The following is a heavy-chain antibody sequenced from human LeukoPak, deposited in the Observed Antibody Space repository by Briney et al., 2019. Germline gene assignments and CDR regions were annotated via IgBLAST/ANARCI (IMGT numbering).Heavy chain of an antibody. CDR2: IYYSGTT. V-gene: IGHV4-59*11. J-gene: IGHJ4*02. CDR1: GASTNSHY. CDR3: ARSPSNWNYNY. D-gene: IGHD1-7*01. Sequence: SETLSLTCTVSGASTNSHYWSWFRQPPEKGLEWIGHIYYSGTTFYNPSLNSRVTISVDTSKNQLSLKLSSVTAADTAMYYCARSPSNWNYNYWGQGTLVTVSS.